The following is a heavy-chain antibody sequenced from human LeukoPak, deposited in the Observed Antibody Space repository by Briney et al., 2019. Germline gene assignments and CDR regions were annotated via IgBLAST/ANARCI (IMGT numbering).Heavy chain of an antibody. D-gene: IGHD4-17*01. V-gene: IGHV4-39*07. J-gene: IGHJ2*01. CDR2: IYYSGST. CDR1: GGSISSSIYY. CDR3: ARDRGDYVSSPYWYFDL. Sequence: PSETLSLTCSVSGGSISSSIYYWGWIRQPPGKGLEWIGSIYYSGSTYFNPSLKSRVTISVDTSKNQFSLKLSSVAAADTAVYYCARDRGDYVSSPYWYFDLWGRGTLVTVSS.